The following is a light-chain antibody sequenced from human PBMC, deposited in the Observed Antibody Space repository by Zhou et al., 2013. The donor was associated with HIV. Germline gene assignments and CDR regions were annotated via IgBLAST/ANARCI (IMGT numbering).Light chain of an antibody. CDR3: QYYGDSSRT. CDR1: RTISPW. CDR2: QAS. V-gene: IGKV1-5*03. J-gene: IGKJ4*02. Sequence: DVQLTQSPLTLSASVGDKVTITCRASRTISPWLAWYQQKPGGAPKLLVYQASTLESRVPSRFSGRGSGAEFHLSIVSLQPDDFATYYCQYYGDSSRTFGRGTRVEMK.